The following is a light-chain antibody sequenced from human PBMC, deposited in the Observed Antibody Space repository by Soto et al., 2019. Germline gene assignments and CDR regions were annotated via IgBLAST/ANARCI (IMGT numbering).Light chain of an antibody. V-gene: IGKV1-39*01. Sequence: DIQMTQSPSSLSGSVGDRVTISCRASQNIVNYLHWYQRKPGTAPRLLISRASTVRSGVPPRFSGSGSGRDFTLTISSLRPEDIGTYFCQQTYSIPWTFGPWTRVEI. CDR1: QNIVNY. CDR3: QQTYSIPWT. CDR2: RAS. J-gene: IGKJ1*01.